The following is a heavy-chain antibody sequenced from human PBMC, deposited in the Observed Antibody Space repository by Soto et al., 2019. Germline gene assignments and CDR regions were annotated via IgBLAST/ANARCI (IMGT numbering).Heavy chain of an antibody. CDR3: VRGGYSSSCQRHVP. Sequence: PGGSLRLSCAASGSSFPNYPMHWVRQTPDKGLEWLAVISHDGVTKNSADSVKGRFSISRDNSRNRLYLDMNSLRTEDTAMYYCVRGGYSSSCQRHVPCVPGTLFTVSS. CDR2: ISHDGVTK. J-gene: IGHJ5*02. V-gene: IGHV3-30-3*01. CDR1: GSSFPNYP. D-gene: IGHD4-4*01.